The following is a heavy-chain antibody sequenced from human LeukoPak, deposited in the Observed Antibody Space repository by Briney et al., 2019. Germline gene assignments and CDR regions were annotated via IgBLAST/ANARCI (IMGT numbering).Heavy chain of an antibody. J-gene: IGHJ4*02. CDR3: AREAIFYYFDY. Sequence: GGSLRLSCAASGFTFSSYAMSWVRQAPGKGLEWVSAISGSGGSTYYADSVKGRFAISRDNAKNSLYLQMNSLRAEDTAVYYCAREAIFYYFDYWGQGTLVTVSS. CDR2: ISGSGGST. D-gene: IGHD3-3*01. CDR1: GFTFSSYA. V-gene: IGHV3-23*01.